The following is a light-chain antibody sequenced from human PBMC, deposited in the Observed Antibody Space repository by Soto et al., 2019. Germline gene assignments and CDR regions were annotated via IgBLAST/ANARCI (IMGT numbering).Light chain of an antibody. V-gene: IGKV1-5*01. CDR1: QRISTW. J-gene: IGKJ3*01. CDR2: DAS. Sequence: DIQMTQSPSTLSASVGDRVTITCRASQRISTWLAWYQQKPGKAPKVLIYDASSLESGVPSRFSGSGSGTEFTLTISSLQPDDFATYYCQQYKNYLTFGPGTKVDIK. CDR3: QQYKNYLT.